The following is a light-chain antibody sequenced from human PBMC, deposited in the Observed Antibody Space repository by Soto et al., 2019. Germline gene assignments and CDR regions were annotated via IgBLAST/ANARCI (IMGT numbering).Light chain of an antibody. Sequence: QSVLTQSPSASGTPGQRVTISCSGSTSNIGTNTVNWYQLVPGTAPKLLIFGNHQRPSGVPDRFSGSRSGTSASLAISGLQSEDEADYYCATWDDSLKGAVFGGGTQLTVL. J-gene: IGLJ2*01. CDR3: ATWDDSLKGAV. CDR1: TSNIGTNT. CDR2: GNH. V-gene: IGLV1-44*01.